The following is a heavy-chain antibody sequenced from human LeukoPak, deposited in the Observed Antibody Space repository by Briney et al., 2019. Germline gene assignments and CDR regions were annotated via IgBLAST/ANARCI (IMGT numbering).Heavy chain of an antibody. J-gene: IGHJ5*02. Sequence: SVKVSCKASGGTFSSYAISWVRQAPGQGLEWMGGIIPIFGTANYAQKFQGRVTITADESTSTAYMELSSLRSEDTAVYYCARGHSSSRYLMRDNWFDPWGQGTLVTVSS. V-gene: IGHV1-69*13. CDR1: GGTFSSYA. CDR3: ARGHSSSRYLMRDNWFDP. CDR2: IIPIFGTA. D-gene: IGHD6-13*01.